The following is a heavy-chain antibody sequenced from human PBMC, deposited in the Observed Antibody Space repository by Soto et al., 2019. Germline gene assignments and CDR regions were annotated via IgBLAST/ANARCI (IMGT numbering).Heavy chain of an antibody. CDR2: VYSSGHT. CDR3: ADYGDYPQWYFDL. CDR1: GGSSINYY. J-gene: IGHJ2*01. Sequence: PSETLSLTCTVSGGSSINYYWTWIRQPPGKGLEWIGYVYSSGHTSYNPSLKSRVTISIDTSKNQFSLKLSSVTAADTAVYYCADYGDYPQWYFDLWGRGTLVTVSS. D-gene: IGHD4-17*01. V-gene: IGHV4-59*01.